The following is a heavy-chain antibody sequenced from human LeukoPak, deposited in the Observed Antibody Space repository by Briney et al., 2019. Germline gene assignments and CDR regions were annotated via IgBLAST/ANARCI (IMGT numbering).Heavy chain of an antibody. CDR2: IWFDGSNK. CDR3: ARDEAYGSGSYYPSGY. CDR1: GFTFSSYG. D-gene: IGHD3-10*01. J-gene: IGHJ4*02. Sequence: PGRSLRLSCAASGFTFSSYGMHWVRQAPGKGLEWVAVIWFDGSNKYYADSVKGRFTISRDNSKNTLYLQMNSLRAEDSAVYFCARDEAYGSGSYYPSGYWGQGTLVTVSS. V-gene: IGHV3-33*01.